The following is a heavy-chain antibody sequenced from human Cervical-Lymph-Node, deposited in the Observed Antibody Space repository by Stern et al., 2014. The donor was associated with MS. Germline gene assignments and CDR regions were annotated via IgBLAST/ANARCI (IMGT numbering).Heavy chain of an antibody. Sequence: EVQLEESGGGVIQPGGSLRLSCTASGFTVSRGYMPWVRQAPGKGLEWVSLITNVGSTFYTDSVKGRFTISRDDSKNTVYLHMTSLRAEDTAMYYCARDTSSPERSDWWGQGTLVTVSS. CDR2: ITNVGST. CDR1: GFTVSRGY. J-gene: IGHJ4*02. D-gene: IGHD1-1*01. CDR3: ARDTSSPERSDW. V-gene: IGHV3-53*01.